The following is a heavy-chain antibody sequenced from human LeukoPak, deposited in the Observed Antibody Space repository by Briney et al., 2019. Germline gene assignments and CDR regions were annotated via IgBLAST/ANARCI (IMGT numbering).Heavy chain of an antibody. D-gene: IGHD3-9*01. Sequence: GGSLRLSCVASGFTFSSYWMHWVRQDPRKGLVWVSRTNGDGRNINYADSVRGRFTISGDNAKNTLYLQMNTLRVEDTAVYYCTRDLMDYDVSTGLHHYYMDVWGQGTTVTVSS. CDR3: TRDLMDYDVSTGLHHYYMDV. CDR2: TNGDGRNI. CDR1: GFTFSSYW. J-gene: IGHJ6*02. V-gene: IGHV3-74*01.